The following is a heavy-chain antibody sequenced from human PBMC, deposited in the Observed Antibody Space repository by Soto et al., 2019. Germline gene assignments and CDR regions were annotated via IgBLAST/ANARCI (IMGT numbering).Heavy chain of an antibody. CDR2: INHSGST. V-gene: IGHV4-34*01. Sequence: SETLSLTCAVYGGSFSGYYWSWIRQPPGKGLEWIGEINHSGSTNYNPSLKSRVTISVDTSKNQFSLKLSSVTAAGTAVYYCARAPIAAAAPGAWGQGTLVTVSS. CDR3: ARAPIAAAAPGA. D-gene: IGHD6-13*01. J-gene: IGHJ5*02. CDR1: GGSFSGYY.